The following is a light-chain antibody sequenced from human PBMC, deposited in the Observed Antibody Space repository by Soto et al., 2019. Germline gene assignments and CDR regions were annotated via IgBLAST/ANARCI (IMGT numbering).Light chain of an antibody. CDR3: QHYGGALYT. Sequence: EIVLTQSPGTLSLSPGERATLSCRASQSVSRNYLTWYQQKPGQAPRLLIYGASSRATGIPDRFSGSGSGTDFTLTISGLASEDFAVYYCQHYGGALYTFGQGTKLEIK. J-gene: IGKJ2*01. CDR1: QSVSRNY. CDR2: GAS. V-gene: IGKV3-20*01.